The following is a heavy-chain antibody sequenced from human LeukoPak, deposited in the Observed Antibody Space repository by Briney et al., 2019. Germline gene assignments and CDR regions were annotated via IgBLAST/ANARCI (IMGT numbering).Heavy chain of an antibody. J-gene: IGHJ2*01. CDR3: ARSSSSWSYWYFDL. D-gene: IGHD6-13*01. CDR2: ISAYNGNT. CDR1: GYTFTSYG. V-gene: IGHV1-18*01. Sequence: ASVKVSRKASGYTFTSYGISWVRQAPGQGLEWMGWISAYNGNTNYAQKLQGRVTMTTDTSTSTAYMELRSLRSDDTAVYYCARSSSSWSYWYFDLWGRGTLVTVSS.